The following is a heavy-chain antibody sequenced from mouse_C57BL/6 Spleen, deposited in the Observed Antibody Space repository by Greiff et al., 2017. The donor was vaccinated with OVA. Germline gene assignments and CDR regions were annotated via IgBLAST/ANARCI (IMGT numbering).Heavy chain of an antibody. CDR2: FYPGSGSI. Sequence: QVQLQQSGAELVKPGASVKLSCKASGYTFTEYTIHWVKQRSGQGLEWIGWFYPGSGSIKYNEKFKDKATLTADKSSSTVYMELSRLTSEDSAVYFCARHEDSYYYGSSYENYFDYWGQGTTLTVSS. CDR3: ARHEDSYYYGSSYENYFDY. D-gene: IGHD1-1*01. CDR1: GYTFTEYT. J-gene: IGHJ2*01. V-gene: IGHV1-62-2*01.